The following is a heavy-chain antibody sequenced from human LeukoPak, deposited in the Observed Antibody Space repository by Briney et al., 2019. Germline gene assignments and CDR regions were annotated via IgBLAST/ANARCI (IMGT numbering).Heavy chain of an antibody. Sequence: SETLSLTCTVSGGSISSGDYYWSWIRQPPGMGLEWIGYIYYSGSTYYNPSLKSRVTISVDTSKNQFSLKLSSVTAADTAVYYCARGGSYSYGYGFDYWGQGTLVTVSS. CDR2: IYYSGST. J-gene: IGHJ4*02. V-gene: IGHV4-30-4*08. CDR1: GGSISSGDYY. D-gene: IGHD5-18*01. CDR3: ARGGSYSYGYGFDY.